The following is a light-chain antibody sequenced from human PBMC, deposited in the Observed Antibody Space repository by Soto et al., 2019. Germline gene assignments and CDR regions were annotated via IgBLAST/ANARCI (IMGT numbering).Light chain of an antibody. CDR2: AAS. CDR1: QSVSSS. Sequence: EIVLTHSPGTLSLSPGERAILSCSASQSVSSSLAWYRQKPGQAPRLLIYAASSRATGIPDRFSGGGSGTDFTLTISRLEPEDFAVYYCQQCGSSPWTFGQGTKVDIK. CDR3: QQCGSSPWT. V-gene: IGKV3-20*01. J-gene: IGKJ1*01.